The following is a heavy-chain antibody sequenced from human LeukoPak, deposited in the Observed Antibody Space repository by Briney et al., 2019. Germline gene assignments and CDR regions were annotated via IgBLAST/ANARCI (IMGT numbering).Heavy chain of an antibody. CDR2: IIPILGIA. CDR1: GGTFSSYA. V-gene: IGHV1-69*04. D-gene: IGHD6-19*01. J-gene: IGHJ4*02. CDR3: AKTPMHSSGWGFDY. Sequence: SVKVSCKASGGTFSSYAISWVRQAPGQGLEWMGRIIPILGIANYAQKFQGRVTITADKSTSTAYMELSSLRSEDTAVYYCAKTPMHSSGWGFDYWGQGTLVTVSS.